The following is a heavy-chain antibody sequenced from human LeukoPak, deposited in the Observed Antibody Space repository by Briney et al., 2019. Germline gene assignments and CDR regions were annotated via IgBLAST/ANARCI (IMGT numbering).Heavy chain of an antibody. CDR2: IIPIFGTA. D-gene: IGHD5-18*01. Sequence: SVKVSCKASGGTFSSYAISWVRQAPGQGLEWMGGIIPIFGTANYAQKFQGRVTITADESTSTAYMELSSLRSEDTAVYYCARGGRRGAVDTAMVTPWGRGTLVTVSS. CDR3: ARGGRRGAVDTAMVTP. V-gene: IGHV1-69*13. J-gene: IGHJ5*02. CDR1: GGTFSSYA.